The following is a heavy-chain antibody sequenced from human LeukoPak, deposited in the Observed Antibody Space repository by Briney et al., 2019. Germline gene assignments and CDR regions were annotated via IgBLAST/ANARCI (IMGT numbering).Heavy chain of an antibody. Sequence: GGSLRLPCAASGFTFSSYEMNWVRQAPGKGLEWVSYISSSGSTIYYADSVKGRFTISRDNAKNSLYLQMNSLRAEDTAVYYCARAYSGRYGLGYYYMDVWGKGTTVTISS. CDR2: ISSSGSTI. V-gene: IGHV3-48*03. D-gene: IGHD1-26*01. CDR3: ARAYSGRYGLGYYYMDV. CDR1: GFTFSSYE. J-gene: IGHJ6*03.